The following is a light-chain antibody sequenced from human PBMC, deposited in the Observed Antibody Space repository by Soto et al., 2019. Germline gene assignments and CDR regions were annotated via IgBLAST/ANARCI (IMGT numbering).Light chain of an antibody. CDR1: SSDIGAGYD. J-gene: IGLJ2*01. V-gene: IGLV1-40*01. Sequence: QSVLTQPASVSGAPGQRVTISCTGTSSDIGAGYDVHWYQQHPGRAPKLLIYGNTNRPSGVPDRFSGSKSGTSASLAITGLQDEDEADYYCLSFDSSLSVVFGGGTKLTVL. CDR2: GNT. CDR3: LSFDSSLSVV.